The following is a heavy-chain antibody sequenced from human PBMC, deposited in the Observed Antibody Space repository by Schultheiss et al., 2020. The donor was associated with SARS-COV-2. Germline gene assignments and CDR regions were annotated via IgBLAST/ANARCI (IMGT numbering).Heavy chain of an antibody. D-gene: IGHD5-18*01. CDR1: GFTFSNAW. J-gene: IGHJ4*02. V-gene: IGHV3-15*01. CDR2: IKSKTDGGTT. Sequence: GESLKISCAASGFTFSNAWMSWVRQASGKGLEWVGRIKSKTDGGTTDYAAPVKGRFTISRDDSKNTLYLQMNRLKTEDTAVYYCATKYSYGYVPFDYWGQGTLVTVSS. CDR3: ATKYSYGYVPFDY.